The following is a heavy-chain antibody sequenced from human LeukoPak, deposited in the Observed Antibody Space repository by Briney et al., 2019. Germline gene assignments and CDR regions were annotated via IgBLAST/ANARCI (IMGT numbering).Heavy chain of an antibody. CDR1: GYTFTSYY. J-gene: IGHJ3*02. D-gene: IGHD4-17*01. Sequence: GASVKVSCKASGYTFTSYYMHWVRQAPGQGLEWMGIINPSGGSTNYAQKFQGRVTITADESTSTAYMELSSLRSEDTAVYYCASEGGDYSDAFDIWGQGTMVTVSS. CDR2: INPSGGST. V-gene: IGHV1-46*01. CDR3: ASEGGDYSDAFDI.